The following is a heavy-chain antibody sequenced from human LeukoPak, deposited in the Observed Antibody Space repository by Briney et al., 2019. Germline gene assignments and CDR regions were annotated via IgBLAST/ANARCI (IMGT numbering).Heavy chain of an antibody. D-gene: IGHD2-15*01. CDR1: GFTFSSYA. Sequence: GGSLRLSCAASGFTFSSYAMSWVGQAPGKGLEWVSAISGSGGSTYYADSVKGRFTISRDNSKNTLYLQMNSLRAEDTAVYYCAKVLHIVVVVAATDYWGQGTLVTVSS. J-gene: IGHJ4*02. V-gene: IGHV3-23*01. CDR3: AKVLHIVVVVAATDY. CDR2: ISGSGGST.